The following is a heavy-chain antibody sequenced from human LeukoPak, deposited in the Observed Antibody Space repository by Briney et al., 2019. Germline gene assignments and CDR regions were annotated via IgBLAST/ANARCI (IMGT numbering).Heavy chain of an antibody. V-gene: IGHV4-38-2*02. D-gene: IGHD4-17*01. J-gene: IGHJ6*02. CDR3: ARDTPDYGDYLPYYYYGMDV. CDR2: ISYRTST. CDR1: GYSVRRGYF. Sequence: NPSETLSLTCSVSGYSVRRGYFWGWIRQPPGKGLEWIGSISYRTSTYNSSLKSRVSVSIDTSKNQFSLNLSSVTAADTAVYYCARDTPDYGDYLPYYYYGMDVWGQGTTVTVSS.